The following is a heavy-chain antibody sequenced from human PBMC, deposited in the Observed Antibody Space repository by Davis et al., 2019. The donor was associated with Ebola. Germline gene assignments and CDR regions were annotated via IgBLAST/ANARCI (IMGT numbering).Heavy chain of an antibody. V-gene: IGHV3-23*01. Sequence: GESLKISCAASGFTFSSYAMSWVRQAPGKGLEWVSAISGSGGSTYYADSVKGRFTISRDNAKNSLYLQMNSLRAEETAVYYCARDPYGDYTFDYWGQGTLVTVSS. CDR1: GFTFSSYA. J-gene: IGHJ4*02. CDR2: ISGSGGST. CDR3: ARDPYGDYTFDY. D-gene: IGHD4-17*01.